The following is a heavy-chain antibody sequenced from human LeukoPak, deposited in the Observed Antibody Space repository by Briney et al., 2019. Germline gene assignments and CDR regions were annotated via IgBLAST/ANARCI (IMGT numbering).Heavy chain of an antibody. D-gene: IGHD7-27*01. J-gene: IGHJ4*02. CDR3: VRRAFNWGAFDL. CDR2: ISYSDDTT. Sequence: PGRSLRLSCAASGFTFNTYAMNWVRQAPGKGLEWVSTISYSDDTTYYADSVKGRFIISKDNSKNTLYLQMSSLRAEDTAVYFCVRRAFNWGAFDLWGQGTLVTVSS. CDR1: GFTFNTYA. V-gene: IGHV3-23*01.